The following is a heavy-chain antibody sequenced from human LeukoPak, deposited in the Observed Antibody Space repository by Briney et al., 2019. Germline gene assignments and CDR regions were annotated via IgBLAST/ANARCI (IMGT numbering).Heavy chain of an antibody. CDR2: ISSTGTNI. D-gene: IGHD6-19*01. V-gene: IGHV3-48*03. Sequence: GGSLRLSCAASGFTFSSYEMNWVRQAPGKGLEWLSYISSTGTNIYYADSVKGRFTISRDNSKNTLYLQMNSLRADDTAIYYCARDSGSGWAFDYWGQGTLVTVSS. J-gene: IGHJ4*02. CDR1: GFTFSSYE. CDR3: ARDSGSGWAFDY.